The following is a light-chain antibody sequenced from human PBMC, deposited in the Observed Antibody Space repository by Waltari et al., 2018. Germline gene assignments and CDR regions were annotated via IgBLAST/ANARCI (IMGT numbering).Light chain of an antibody. CDR3: QQHGTLPAT. CDR2: RAS. V-gene: IGKV3-20*01. CDR1: QSVGSSS. J-gene: IGKJ1*01. Sequence: IVLTQSPGTASLSPGERVTLSGRASQSVGSSSLAWYQQKPGQAPRLVFYRASRRATGIPDRFSGSGSGTDFSLTISRLEPEDFAVYYCQQHGTLPATFGQGTKVEIK.